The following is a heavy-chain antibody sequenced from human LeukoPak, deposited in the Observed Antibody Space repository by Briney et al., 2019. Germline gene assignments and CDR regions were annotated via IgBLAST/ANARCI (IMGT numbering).Heavy chain of an antibody. V-gene: IGHV3-23*01. CDR3: AKAAAMVSDYFDY. Sequence: GGSLRLSCAASGSTFSSYAMSWVRQAPGQGLEWVSAISGSGGSTYYADSVKGRFTISRDNSKNTLYLQMNSLRAEDTAVYYCAKAAAMVSDYFDYWGQGTLVTVSS. D-gene: IGHD5-18*01. CDR2: ISGSGGST. J-gene: IGHJ4*02. CDR1: GSTFSSYA.